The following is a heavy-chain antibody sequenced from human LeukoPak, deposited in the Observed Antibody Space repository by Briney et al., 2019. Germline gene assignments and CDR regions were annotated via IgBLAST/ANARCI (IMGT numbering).Heavy chain of an antibody. CDR1: GGTFSSYA. D-gene: IGHD3-10*01. Sequence: ASVTVSCKASGGTFSSYAISWVRQAPGQGLEWMGRIIPILGIANYAQKFQGRVTITADKSTSTAYMELSSLRSEDTAVYYCARETMVRGVIIDYWGQGTLVTVSS. V-gene: IGHV1-69*04. CDR3: ARETMVRGVIIDY. J-gene: IGHJ4*02. CDR2: IIPILGIA.